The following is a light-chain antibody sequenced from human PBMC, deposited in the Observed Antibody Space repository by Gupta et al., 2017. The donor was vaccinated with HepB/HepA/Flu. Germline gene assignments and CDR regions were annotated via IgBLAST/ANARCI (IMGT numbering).Light chain of an antibody. Sequence: QSVLTQPRSGSGSPVQRVTISCTGSSSNIGAGYDVHWYQQLPGTAPKLLISGNSNRPSGVPDRFSGSKSGTSASMAITGLQAEDEADYYCQSYDSSLSGYVVFGGGTKLTVL. CDR2: GNS. CDR1: SSNIGAGYD. J-gene: IGLJ2*01. CDR3: QSYDSSLSGYVV. V-gene: IGLV1-40*01.